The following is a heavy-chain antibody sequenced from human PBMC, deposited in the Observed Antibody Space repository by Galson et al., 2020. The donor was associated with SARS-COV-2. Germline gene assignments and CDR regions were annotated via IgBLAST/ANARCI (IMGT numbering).Heavy chain of an antibody. D-gene: IGHD6-13*01. J-gene: IGHJ5*02. Sequence: GGSLRLSCAASGFTFSSYAMSWVRQAPGKGLEWVSAISGSGGSTYYADSVKGRFTISRDNSKNTLYLQMNSLRAEDTAVYYCAKGAVSSWSEDYILFVPWGQGTLFTFSS. CDR3: AKGAVSSWSEDYILFVP. V-gene: IGHV3-23*01. CDR2: ISGSGGST. CDR1: GFTFSSYA.